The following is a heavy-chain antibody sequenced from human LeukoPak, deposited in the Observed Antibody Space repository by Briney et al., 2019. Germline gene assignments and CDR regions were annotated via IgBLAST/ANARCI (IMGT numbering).Heavy chain of an antibody. CDR2: IIPIFGTA. Sequence: SVKVSCKASGGTFSSYAISWVRQAPGQGLEWMGGIIPIFGTANYAQKFQGRVTITADKSSSTAYMELSSLRSEDTAVYYCAGGSRGGWSREHWGQGTLVTVSS. D-gene: IGHD6-19*01. V-gene: IGHV1-69*06. CDR3: AGGSRGGWSREH. CDR1: GGTFSSYA. J-gene: IGHJ1*01.